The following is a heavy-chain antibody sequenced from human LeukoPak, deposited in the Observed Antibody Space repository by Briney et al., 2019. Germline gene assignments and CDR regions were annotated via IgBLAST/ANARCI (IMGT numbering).Heavy chain of an antibody. Sequence: SETLSLTCTVSGGSISTGSYYCGWIRQPPGKGLEWIGSIYHSGNTYYNPSLKSRVTLSVDTSKNQFSLKLSSVTAADTAVYYCAGSNYDNWFDPWGQGTLVSVSS. V-gene: IGHV4-39*01. CDR1: GGSISTGSYY. CDR3: AGSNYDNWFDP. CDR2: IYHSGNT. D-gene: IGHD3-10*01. J-gene: IGHJ5*02.